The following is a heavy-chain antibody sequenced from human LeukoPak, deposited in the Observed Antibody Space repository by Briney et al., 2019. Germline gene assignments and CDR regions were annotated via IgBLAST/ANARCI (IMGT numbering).Heavy chain of an antibody. J-gene: IGHJ4*02. CDR3: ARDGYCSSTSCYL. CDR2: IIPIFGTA. Sequence: ASVKVSCKASGYTFTSYGISWVRQAPGQGLEWMGGIIPIFGTANYAQKFRGRVTITADESTSTAYMELSSLRSEDTAVYYCARDGYCSSTSCYLWGQGTLVTVSS. CDR1: GYTFTSYG. D-gene: IGHD2-2*01. V-gene: IGHV1-69*13.